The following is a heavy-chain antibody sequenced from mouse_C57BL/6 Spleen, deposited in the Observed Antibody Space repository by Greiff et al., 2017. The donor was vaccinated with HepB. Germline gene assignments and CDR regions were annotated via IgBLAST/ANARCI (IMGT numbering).Heavy chain of an antibody. CDR2: IYPRSGNT. CDR3: ARSITTVVAYYFDY. J-gene: IGHJ2*01. V-gene: IGHV1-81*01. Sequence: VQGVESGAELARPGASVKLSCKASGYTFTSYGISWVKQRTGQGLEWIGEIYPRSGNTYYNEKFKGKATLTADKSSSTAYMELRSLTSEDSAVYFCARSITTVVAYYFDYWGQGTTLTVSS. CDR1: GYTFTSYG. D-gene: IGHD1-1*01.